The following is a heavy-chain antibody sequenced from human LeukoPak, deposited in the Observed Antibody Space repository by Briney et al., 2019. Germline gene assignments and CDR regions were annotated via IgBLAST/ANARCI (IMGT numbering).Heavy chain of an antibody. D-gene: IGHD6-19*01. CDR1: GGSFSGYY. CDR2: INHSGST. Sequence: SETLSLTCAVYGGSFSGYYWSWIRQPPGKGLEWIGEINHSGSTNYNPSLKSRVTISVDTSKNQFSLKLSSVTAADTAVYYCAREGSSGWYFDYWGQGTLVTVSS. CDR3: AREGSSGWYFDY. J-gene: IGHJ4*02. V-gene: IGHV4-34*01.